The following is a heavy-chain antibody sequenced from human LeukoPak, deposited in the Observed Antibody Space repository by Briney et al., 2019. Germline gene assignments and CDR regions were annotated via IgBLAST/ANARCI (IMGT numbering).Heavy chain of an antibody. CDR3: ARDIVPGHFDY. D-gene: IGHD3-16*02. V-gene: IGHV4-38-2*02. CDR1: GYSISSGHY. CDR2: IGHSGTT. J-gene: IGHJ4*02. Sequence: SETLSLTCAVSGYSISSGHYWGWLRQPPGKGLEWIGSIGHSGTTYYNPSLKSRVSISVDMSKNQFSLNLSSVTAADTAVYYCARDIVPGHFDYWGQGTLVTVSS.